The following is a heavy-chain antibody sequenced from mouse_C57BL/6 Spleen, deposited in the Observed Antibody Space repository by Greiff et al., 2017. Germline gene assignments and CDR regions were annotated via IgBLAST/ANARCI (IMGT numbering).Heavy chain of an antibody. CDR3: ASRGYYYVSSWFAY. J-gene: IGHJ3*01. V-gene: IGHV1-69*01. CDR2: IDPSDSYT. D-gene: IGHD1-1*01. Sequence: QVQLQQPGAELVMPGASVKLSCKASGYTFTSSWMHWVKQRPGKGLEWIGEIDPSDSYTNYNQKFKGKSTLTVDKSSSTAYMQLSSLTSEDSAVYYCASRGYYYVSSWFAYWGQGTLVTVSA. CDR1: GYTFTSSW.